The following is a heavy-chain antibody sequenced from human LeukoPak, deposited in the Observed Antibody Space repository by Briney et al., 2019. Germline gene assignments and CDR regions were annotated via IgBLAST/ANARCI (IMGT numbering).Heavy chain of an antibody. CDR3: TRSRTGGGYKYYFVS. D-gene: IGHD5-24*01. V-gene: IGHV3-49*04. CDR2: IRSKAYGRTT. Sequence: PGGSLRLSCTASGFTFADYAMTWVRQAPGKGLEWVGFIRSKAYGRTTEYAASVKGRFTISRDDSKNIAYLQMNSLKSEHTAVYYCTRSRTGGGYKYYFVSWGQGTLVTVSS. CDR1: GFTFADYA. J-gene: IGHJ4*02.